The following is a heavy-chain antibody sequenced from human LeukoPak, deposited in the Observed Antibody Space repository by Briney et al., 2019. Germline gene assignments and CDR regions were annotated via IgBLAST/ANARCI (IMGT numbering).Heavy chain of an antibody. Sequence: GGSLRLSCAASGFTFSSYGMHWVRQAPGKGLEWVAFIRYDGSNKYYADSVKGRFTISRDNSKNTLYLQMNSLRAEDTAVYYCARDGQVGATPFDYWGQGTLVTVSS. D-gene: IGHD1-26*01. V-gene: IGHV3-30*02. J-gene: IGHJ4*02. CDR3: ARDGQVGATPFDY. CDR1: GFTFSSYG. CDR2: IRYDGSNK.